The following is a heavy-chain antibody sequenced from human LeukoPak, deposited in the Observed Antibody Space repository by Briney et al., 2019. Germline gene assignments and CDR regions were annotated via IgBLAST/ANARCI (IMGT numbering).Heavy chain of an antibody. J-gene: IGHJ4*02. CDR3: AIASPASGYDGNYFEY. V-gene: IGHV3-74*01. CDR1: GFTFSSYW. Sequence: PGGSLRLSCAGSGFTFSSYWMHWVRQAPGKGLMWVSRINSDGSSTTYADSVKGRFTIARDNAKNTLYLEMNSLTVEDTAFYYCAIASPASGYDGNYFEYWGQGTLVTVSS. CDR2: INSDGSST. D-gene: IGHD5-12*01.